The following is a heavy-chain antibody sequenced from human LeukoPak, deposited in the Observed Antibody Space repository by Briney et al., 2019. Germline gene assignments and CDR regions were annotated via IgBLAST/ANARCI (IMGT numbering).Heavy chain of an antibody. CDR1: GYSFTSYW. CDR3: ARQGLDGDYVDY. D-gene: IGHD4-17*01. Sequence: GESLKISCKGSGYSFTSYWINWVPQMPGKGLEWMGRIDPSDSYTNYSPSFQGHVTISTDKSISTAYLQWSSLKASDTAMYYCARQGLDGDYVDYWGQGTLVTDSS. V-gene: IGHV5-10-1*01. CDR2: IDPSDSYT. J-gene: IGHJ4*02.